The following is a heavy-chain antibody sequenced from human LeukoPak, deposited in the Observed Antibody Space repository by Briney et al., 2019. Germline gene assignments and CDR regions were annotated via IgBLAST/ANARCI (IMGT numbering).Heavy chain of an antibody. CDR2: ISGSGGST. Sequence: GGSLRLSCAASGFTFSSYAMSWVRQAPGKGLEWVSAISGSGGSTYYADSVKGRFTISRDNSRNTLYLQMNNLRAEDTAVYYCAKDLTAVAGPFDYWGQGTLVTVSS. V-gene: IGHV3-23*01. CDR1: GFTFSSYA. J-gene: IGHJ4*02. D-gene: IGHD6-19*01. CDR3: AKDLTAVAGPFDY.